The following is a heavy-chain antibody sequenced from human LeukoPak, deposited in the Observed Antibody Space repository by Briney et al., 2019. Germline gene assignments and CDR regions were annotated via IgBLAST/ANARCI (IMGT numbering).Heavy chain of an antibody. CDR2: INPNSGGT. D-gene: IGHD6-19*01. CDR3: ASSIAVAGSDGNYYYYGMDV. CDR1: GYTFTSYG. J-gene: IGHJ6*02. V-gene: IGHV1-2*04. Sequence: GASVKVSCKASGYTFTSYGISWVRQAPGQGLEWMGWINPNSGGTNYAQKFQGWVTMTRDTSISTAYMELSRLRSDDTAVYYCASSIAVAGSDGNYYYYGMDVWGQGTTVTVSS.